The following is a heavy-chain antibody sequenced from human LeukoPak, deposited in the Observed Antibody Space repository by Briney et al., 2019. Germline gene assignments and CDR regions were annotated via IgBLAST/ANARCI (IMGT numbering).Heavy chain of an antibody. V-gene: IGHV3-7*01. CDR1: GFTFSSYW. CDR2: IKYDGGEK. D-gene: IGHD6-6*01. J-gene: IGHJ4*02. CDR3: ARSPTGTIAARWVDY. Sequence: PGGSLRLSCAASGFTFSSYWMSWVRQAPGRGLEWVANIKYDGGEKYYVDSVKGRLTISRDNAKDSLYLQMNSLRAEDTAVYYCARSPTGTIAARWVDYWGQGTLVTVSS.